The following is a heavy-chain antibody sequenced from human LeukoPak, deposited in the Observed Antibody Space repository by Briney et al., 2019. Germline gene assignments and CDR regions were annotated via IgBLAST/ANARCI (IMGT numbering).Heavy chain of an antibody. CDR2: IRSKPNSYAT. CDR1: GFTFSAST. CDR3: TTVDTIMV. V-gene: IGHV3-73*01. J-gene: IGHJ4*02. Sequence: PGGSLRLSCAASGFTFSASTMHWVRQASGKGLEWVGRIRSKPNSYATAYAASVKGRFTISRDDSKNTAYLQMNGLETEDAAVYYCTTVDTIMVWGQGTLVTVSS. D-gene: IGHD5-18*01.